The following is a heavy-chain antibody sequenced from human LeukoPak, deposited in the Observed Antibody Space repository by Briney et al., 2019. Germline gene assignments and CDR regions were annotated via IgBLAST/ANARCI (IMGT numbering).Heavy chain of an antibody. CDR1: GFTFSSYE. Sequence: GGSLRLSCAASGFTFSSYEMNWVRQAPGKGLEWVSSISSSGSTKYYADSVKGRFTISRDNAKNSLYLQMNSLRADDTAVYYCARGRAADQLLRYFDYWGQGTLVTVSS. CDR3: ARGRAADQLLRYFDY. J-gene: IGHJ4*02. V-gene: IGHV3-48*03. D-gene: IGHD2-2*01. CDR2: ISSSGSTK.